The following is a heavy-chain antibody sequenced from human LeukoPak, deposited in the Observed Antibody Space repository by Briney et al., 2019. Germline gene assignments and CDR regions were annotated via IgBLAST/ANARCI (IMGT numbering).Heavy chain of an antibody. CDR2: ISSSGST. V-gene: IGHV4-4*07. D-gene: IGHD3-22*01. CDR3: ASGGYYYDSSGYYYGY. Sequence: PSETLSLTCSVSGDSITYFYWSWIRQAAGKGLEWIGRISSSGSTDYNASLKSRVTMSVDTSKNQFSLKLSSVTAADTAVYYCASGGYYYDSSGYYYGYWGQGTLVTVSS. CDR1: GDSITYFY. J-gene: IGHJ4*02.